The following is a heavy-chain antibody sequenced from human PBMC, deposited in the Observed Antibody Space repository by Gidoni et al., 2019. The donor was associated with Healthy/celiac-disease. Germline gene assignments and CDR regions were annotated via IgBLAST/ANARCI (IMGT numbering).Heavy chain of an antibody. CDR3: ARRGRIAAAGAWHDAFDI. CDR1: GYSFTSYC. Sequence: EVQLVQSGAEVKKPGESLKISCKGSGYSFTSYCIGWVRQMPGKGLEWMGIIYPGDSDTRYSPSFQGQVTISADKSISTAYLQWSSLKASDTAMYYCARRGRIAAAGAWHDAFDIWGQGTMVTVSS. CDR2: IYPGDSDT. D-gene: IGHD6-13*01. J-gene: IGHJ3*02. V-gene: IGHV5-51*01.